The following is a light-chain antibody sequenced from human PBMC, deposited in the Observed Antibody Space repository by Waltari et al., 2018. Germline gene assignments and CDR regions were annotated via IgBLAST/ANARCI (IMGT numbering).Light chain of an antibody. J-gene: IGLJ1*01. V-gene: IGLV2-14*01. CDR2: EVS. CDR3: SSYTISSSLETV. Sequence: QSALTQPASVSGSPGQSITISCTATSSDVGDYKSVSWYQQHPGKAPKLLIFEVSDRPSGVSYRFSGSKSGNTASLTISGLQPDDEAHYYCSSYTISSSLETVFGTGTKVTVL. CDR1: SSDVGDYKS.